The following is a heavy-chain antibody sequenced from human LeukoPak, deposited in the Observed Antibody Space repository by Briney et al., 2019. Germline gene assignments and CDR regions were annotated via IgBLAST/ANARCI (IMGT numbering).Heavy chain of an antibody. CDR2: IYPGDSDT. V-gene: IGHV5-51*01. D-gene: IGHD4-17*01. J-gene: IGHJ6*02. CDR3: ASPSYGDYYYYGMDV. Sequence: GESLKISCKGSGYSFTSYWIGWARQMPGKGLEWMGIIYPGDSDTRYSPSFQGQVTISADKSISTAYLQWSSLKASDTAMYYCASPSYGDYYYYGMDVWGQGTTVTVSS. CDR1: GYSFTSYW.